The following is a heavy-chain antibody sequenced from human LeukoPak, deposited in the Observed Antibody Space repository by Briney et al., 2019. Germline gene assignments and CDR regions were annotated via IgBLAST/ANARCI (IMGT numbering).Heavy chain of an antibody. CDR2: ISTISSYI. J-gene: IGHJ4*02. CDR1: GFTFSSYS. CDR3: ARGPYDYVWGSYLPPRY. D-gene: IGHD3-16*02. Sequence: PGGSLRLSCAASGFTFSSYSMNWVRHAPGKGLEWVSSISTISSYIYYADSVKGRFTISRNNAKNSLYLQMNRLRAEDTAVYYCARGPYDYVWGSYLPPRYWGQGTLVTVSS. V-gene: IGHV3-21*01.